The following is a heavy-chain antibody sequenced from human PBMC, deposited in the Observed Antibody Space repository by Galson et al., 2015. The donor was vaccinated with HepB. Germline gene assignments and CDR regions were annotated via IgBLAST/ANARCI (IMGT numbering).Heavy chain of an antibody. D-gene: IGHD6-13*01. Sequence: SLRLSCAASGFTFASYAMSWVRQAPGKGLEWVSDISGSDGNTNYADSVKGRFTISRDNSKNTLYLQMNSLRAEDTAVYYCARGAAAYGMDVWGQGTTVTVSS. CDR1: GFTFASYA. J-gene: IGHJ6*02. CDR3: ARGAAAYGMDV. V-gene: IGHV3-23*01. CDR2: ISGSDGNT.